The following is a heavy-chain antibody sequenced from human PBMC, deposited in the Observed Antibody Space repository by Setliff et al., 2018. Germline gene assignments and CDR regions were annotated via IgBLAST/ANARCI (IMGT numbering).Heavy chain of an antibody. CDR2: FFYSGDT. V-gene: IGHV4-59*11. CDR3: ARDRTYYASGSYTKWFDY. D-gene: IGHD3-10*01. Sequence: SETLSLTCTVSGGSISSHYWSWIRQPPGKGLEWIGFFFYSGDTNSNPSLKSRVTMSVDTSKNRFSLKLSSVTAADTAIYYCARDRTYYASGSYTKWFDYWGQGTLVTVSS. J-gene: IGHJ4*02. CDR1: GGSISSHY.